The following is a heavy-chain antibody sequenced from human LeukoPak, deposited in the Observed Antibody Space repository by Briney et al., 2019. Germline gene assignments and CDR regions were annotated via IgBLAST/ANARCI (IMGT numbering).Heavy chain of an antibody. D-gene: IGHD4-23*01. J-gene: IGHJ4*02. CDR2: INWNGGST. V-gene: IGHV3-20*04. CDR3: ARGNSPSVGFDY. Sequence: GGSLRLSCAASGFTFDDYGMSWVRQAPGRGLEWVSGINWNGGSTGYADSVKGRFTISRDNAKNSLYLQMNSLRAEDTALYYCARGNSPSVGFDYWGQGTLVTVSS. CDR1: GFTFDDYG.